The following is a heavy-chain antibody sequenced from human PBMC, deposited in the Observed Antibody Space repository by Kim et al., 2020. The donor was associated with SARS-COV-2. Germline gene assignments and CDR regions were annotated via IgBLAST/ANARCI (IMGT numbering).Heavy chain of an antibody. CDR3: ARSRRGEY. J-gene: IGHJ4*02. D-gene: IGHD3-10*01. CDR2: GTT. Sequence: GTTTYNPPLTSRVTISVDTSKNPFSLRLSYVTAADTAVYYCARSRRGEYWGQGSLVTVSS. V-gene: IGHV4-4*09.